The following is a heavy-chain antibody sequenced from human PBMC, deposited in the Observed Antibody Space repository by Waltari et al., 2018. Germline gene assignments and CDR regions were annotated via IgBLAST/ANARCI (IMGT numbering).Heavy chain of an antibody. CDR1: GGSIGGNY. V-gene: IGHV4-4*07. Sequence: QGQLQESGPGLVKPSETLSLTCSVSGGSIGGNYWSWIRQPAGRGLGWIGRVHASGSKDYNPSLNSRVTMSVDKSGNQFSLKLRSVTAADTAVYYCAREPRGYSYAKNWYFDLWGRGTRVTVSS. J-gene: IGHJ2*01. CDR2: VHASGSK. D-gene: IGHD5-18*01. CDR3: AREPRGYSYAKNWYFDL.